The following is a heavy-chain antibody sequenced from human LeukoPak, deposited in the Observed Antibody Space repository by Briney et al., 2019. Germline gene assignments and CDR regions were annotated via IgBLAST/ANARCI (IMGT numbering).Heavy chain of an antibody. J-gene: IGHJ4*02. CDR3: AREIVGATYFDY. CDR2: INPSGGST. D-gene: IGHD1-26*01. Sequence: ASVKVSCKASGYTFTSYYMHWVRQAPGQGLEWMGIINPSGGSTSYAQKFQGRVTMTRDTSTSTVYLELSSLRSEDTAVYYCAREIVGATYFDYWGQGTLVTVSS. CDR1: GYTFTSYY. V-gene: IGHV1-46*01.